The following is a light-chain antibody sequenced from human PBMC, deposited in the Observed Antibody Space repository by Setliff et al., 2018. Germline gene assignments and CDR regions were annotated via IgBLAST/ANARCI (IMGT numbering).Light chain of an antibody. V-gene: IGLV2-14*03. J-gene: IGLJ1*01. CDR2: DVS. Sequence: QSALTQAASVSGSPGQSITISCTGTSSDIGVYNYVSWYQQHPGKAPKLMIYDVSRRPSGVSNRFSGSKSGNTASLTISGLQPEDEADYYCCSYITSSTPPHVFGAGTKVTVL. CDR3: CSYITSSTPPHV. CDR1: SSDIGVYNY.